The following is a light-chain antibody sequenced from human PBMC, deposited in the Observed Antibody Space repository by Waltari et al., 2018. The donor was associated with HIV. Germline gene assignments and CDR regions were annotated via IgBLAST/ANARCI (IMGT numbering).Light chain of an antibody. CDR3: SSYTSSRAPYV. V-gene: IGLV2-14*01. CDR1: SSDVGGHNY. Sequence: QSALTQPASVSGSPGQSITIPCTGTSSDVGGHNYVSWYQQHPGKAPKPMIYEVSNRPSGVSNRFSGSNSGNTASLTISGLQAEDAVDYYCSSYTSSRAPYVFGTGTKVTVL. CDR2: EVS. J-gene: IGLJ1*01.